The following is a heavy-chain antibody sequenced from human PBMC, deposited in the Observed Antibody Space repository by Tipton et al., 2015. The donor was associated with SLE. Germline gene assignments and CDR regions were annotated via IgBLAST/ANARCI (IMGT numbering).Heavy chain of an antibody. D-gene: IGHD6-13*01. CDR2: IYSSGSA. Sequence: TLSLTCTVSRGSMGPLYWSWIRQPPGKGLEWIGYIYSSGSANYNPSLKSRATISVDTSKNQFSLKLSSVTAADTAVYFCARVGGSNWQFFDYWGQGVLVTVSS. J-gene: IGHJ4*02. CDR1: RGSMGPLY. CDR3: ARVGGSNWQFFDY. V-gene: IGHV4-59*11.